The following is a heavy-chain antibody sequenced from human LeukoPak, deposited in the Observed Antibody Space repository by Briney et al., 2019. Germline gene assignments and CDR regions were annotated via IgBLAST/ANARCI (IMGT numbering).Heavy chain of an antibody. Sequence: ASVKVSCKASGYTFTGYYMHWVRQAPGQGLEWMGWINPNSGGTNYAQKFQGRVTMTRDTSISTAYMELSSLRSEDTAVYYCARLGENGLLTGYFYPWGQGTMVTVSS. CDR2: INPNSGGT. D-gene: IGHD3-9*01. CDR1: GYTFTGYY. J-gene: IGHJ5*02. CDR3: ARLGENGLLTGYFYP. V-gene: IGHV1-2*02.